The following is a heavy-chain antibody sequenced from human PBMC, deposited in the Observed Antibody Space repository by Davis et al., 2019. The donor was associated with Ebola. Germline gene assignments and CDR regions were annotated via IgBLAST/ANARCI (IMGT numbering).Heavy chain of an antibody. D-gene: IGHD6-6*01. V-gene: IGHV3-64*01. J-gene: IGHJ6*02. CDR1: GFTFSFSTYA. CDR2: ISNDGDTT. CDR3: ASGGSSGIYYYGLDV. Sequence: WGSLRLSCAASGFTFSFSTYAFHWLRQAPGKGLEYVSAISNDGDTTYYANSVKGRFTISRDNSRNTLYLRMGSLRAEDMAVYYCASGGSSGIYYYGLDVWGQGTTVTVAS.